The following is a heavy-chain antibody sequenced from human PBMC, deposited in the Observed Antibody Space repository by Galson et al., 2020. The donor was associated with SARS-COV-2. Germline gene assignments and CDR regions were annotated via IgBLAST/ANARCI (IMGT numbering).Heavy chain of an antibody. Sequence: GESLKISCAASGFTFSSYEMNWVRQAPGKGLEWVSYISSSGSTIYYADSVKGRFTISRDNAKNSLYLQMNSLRAEDTAVYYCASFYYYGSGSFYYGMDVWGQGTTVTVSS. D-gene: IGHD3-10*01. J-gene: IGHJ6*02. CDR1: GFTFSSYE. V-gene: IGHV3-48*03. CDR3: ASFYYYGSGSFYYGMDV. CDR2: ISSSGSTI.